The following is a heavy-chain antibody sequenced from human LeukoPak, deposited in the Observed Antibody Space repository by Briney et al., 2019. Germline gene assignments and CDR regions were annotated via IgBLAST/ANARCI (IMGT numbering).Heavy chain of an antibody. Sequence: GGSLRLSCAASGFTFSSNGMHWVRQAPGKGLEWVAVIWYDGSNKYYADSVKGRFTISRDNSKNTLYLQMNSLRAEDTAVYYCASEPNGNSLYQHWGQGTLVTVSS. CDR2: IWYDGSNK. D-gene: IGHD4-23*01. CDR3: ASEPNGNSLYQH. V-gene: IGHV3-33*01. J-gene: IGHJ1*01. CDR1: GFTFSSNG.